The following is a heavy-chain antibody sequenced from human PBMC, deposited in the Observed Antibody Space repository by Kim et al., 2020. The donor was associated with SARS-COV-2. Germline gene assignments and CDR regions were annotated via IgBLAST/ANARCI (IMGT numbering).Heavy chain of an antibody. V-gene: IGHV3-64D*06. J-gene: IGHJ3*02. D-gene: IGHD2-2*02. CDR1: GFTFSSYA. CDR2: ISSNGGST. CDR3: VKAGYCSSTSCYTVDAFDI. Sequence: GGSLRLSCSASGFTFSSYAMHWVRQAPGKGLEYVSAISSNGGSTYYADSVKGRFTISRDNSKNTLYLQMSSLRAEDTAVYYCVKAGYCSSTSCYTVDAFDIWGQGTMVTVSS.